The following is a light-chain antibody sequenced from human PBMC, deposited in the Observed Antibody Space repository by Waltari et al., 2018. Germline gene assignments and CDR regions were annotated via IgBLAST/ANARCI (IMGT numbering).Light chain of an antibody. CDR3: QVWDGGRVV. V-gene: IGLV3-21*02. J-gene: IGLJ2*01. Sequence: SYVLTQSPSESVAPGQEATITCGGNNIGRKTVHWYQQKPGQAPVLVVYDDTDRASGIPERFSGSKSGDTATLTISRVEAGDEADYSCQVWDGGRVVFGGGTKLTVL. CDR2: DDT. CDR1: NIGRKT.